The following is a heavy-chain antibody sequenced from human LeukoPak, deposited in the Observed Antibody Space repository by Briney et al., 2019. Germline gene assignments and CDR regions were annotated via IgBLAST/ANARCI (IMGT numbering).Heavy chain of an antibody. CDR3: ARDGGWYYFDY. J-gene: IGHJ4*02. Sequence: GGSLRLSCAASGFTFDDYGMSWVRQAPGKGLEWVSSISSSSSYIYYADSVKGRFTISRDNAKNSLYLQMNSLRAEDTAVYYCARDGGWYYFDYWGQGTLVTVSS. V-gene: IGHV3-21*01. CDR2: ISSSSSYI. D-gene: IGHD6-19*01. CDR1: GFTFDDYG.